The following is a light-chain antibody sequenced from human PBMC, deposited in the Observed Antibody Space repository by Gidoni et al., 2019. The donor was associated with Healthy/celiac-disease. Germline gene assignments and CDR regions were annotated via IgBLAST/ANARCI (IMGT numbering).Light chain of an antibody. J-gene: IGKJ2*01. V-gene: IGKV1-39*01. CDR3: QQSYSTPRT. Sequence: DSQMTQSPSSLSASVGDRVTITCRASQSISSYLNWYQQKPGKAPKLLIYAASSLQSGVPSRFSGSGSCTDFTLTISCLQPVDFATYYCQQSYSTPRTFGQGTKLEIK. CDR2: AAS. CDR1: QSISSY.